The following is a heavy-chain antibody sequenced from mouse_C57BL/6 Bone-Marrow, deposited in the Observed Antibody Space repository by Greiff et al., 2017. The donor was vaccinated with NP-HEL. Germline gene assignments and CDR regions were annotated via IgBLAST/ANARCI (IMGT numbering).Heavy chain of an antibody. J-gene: IGHJ2*01. V-gene: IGHV1-19*01. CDR3: ASSTTVVTLDY. CDR1: GYTFTDYY. Sequence: EVQLQQSGPVLVKPGASVKMSCKASGYTFTDYYMNWVKQSHVKSLEWIGVINPYNGGTSYNQKFKGKATLTVDKSSSTAYMELNSLTSEDSAVYYCASSTTVVTLDYWGQGTTLTVSS. CDR2: INPYNGGT. D-gene: IGHD1-1*01.